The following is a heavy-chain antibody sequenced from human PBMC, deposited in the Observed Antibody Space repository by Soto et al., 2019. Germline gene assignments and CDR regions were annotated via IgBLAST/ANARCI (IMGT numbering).Heavy chain of an antibody. D-gene: IGHD5-12*01. Sequence: QVQLQESGPGLVKPSETLSLTCTVSGGSISSYYWSWIRQPPGKGLEWIGYISCSGSTNYNPSLKSRVTISVDTSKNQFSLELSSVTAADTAVYYCARTVSGYYFDYWGQGTLVTVSS. CDR3: ARTVSGYYFDY. V-gene: IGHV4-59*01. CDR1: GGSISSYY. CDR2: ISCSGST. J-gene: IGHJ4*02.